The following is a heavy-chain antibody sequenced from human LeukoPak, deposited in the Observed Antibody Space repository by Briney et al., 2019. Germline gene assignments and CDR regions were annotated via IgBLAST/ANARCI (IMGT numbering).Heavy chain of an antibody. CDR3: ARLSGSPHPPFDY. CDR2: IYYSGST. J-gene: IGHJ4*02. D-gene: IGHD1-26*01. CDR1: GGSISSGGYY. Sequence: SETLSLTCTVSGGSISSGGYYWSWIRQHPGKGLEWIGYIYYSGSTYYNPSLKSRVTISVDTSKNQFSLKLTSVTAADTAVFYCARLSGSPHPPFDYWGQGTLVTVPS. V-gene: IGHV4-61*08.